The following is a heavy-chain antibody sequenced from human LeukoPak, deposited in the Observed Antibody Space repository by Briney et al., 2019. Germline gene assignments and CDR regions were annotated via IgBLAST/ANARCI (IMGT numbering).Heavy chain of an antibody. CDR2: ISYDGSNK. CDR1: GFTFSSYA. V-gene: IGHV3-30-3*01. Sequence: GGSLRLSCAASGFTFSSYAMHWVRQAPGKGLEWVAVISYDGSNKYYADSVKGRFTISRDNSKNTLYLQMNSLRAEDTAVYYCARAVGATRYYYYYMDVWGKGTTVTVSS. D-gene: IGHD1-26*01. J-gene: IGHJ6*03. CDR3: ARAVGATRYYYYYMDV.